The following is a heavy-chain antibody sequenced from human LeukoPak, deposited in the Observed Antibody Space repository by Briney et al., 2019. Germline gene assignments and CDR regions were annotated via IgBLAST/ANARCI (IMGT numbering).Heavy chain of an antibody. CDR3: ARGPTTVTRAFDY. V-gene: IGHV4-4*07. J-gene: IGHJ4*02. D-gene: IGHD4-17*01. CDR1: GDSFSLYY. Sequence: PSETLSLTCTVSGDSFSLYYWSWIRQPAGKGLEGIGRIYTSGSTNYNPSLKSRVTISVDTSKNQFSLKLSSVTAADTAVYYCARGPTTVTRAFDYWGQGTLVTVSS. CDR2: IYTSGST.